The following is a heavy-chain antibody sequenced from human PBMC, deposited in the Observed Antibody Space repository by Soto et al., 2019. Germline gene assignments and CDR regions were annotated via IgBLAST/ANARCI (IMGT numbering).Heavy chain of an antibody. V-gene: IGHV3-30*18. CDR2: ISYDGSNK. CDR1: GFTFSSYG. D-gene: IGHD1-1*01. CDR3: AKDYENCDDDNDVFSF. J-gene: IGHJ3*01. Sequence: PGGSLRLSCAASGFTFSSYGMHWVRQAPGKGLEWVAVISYDGSNKYYADSVKGRFTISRDNSKNTLYLQMNSLRAEDTAVYYCAKDYENCDDDNDVFSFCGQGSIVTVS.